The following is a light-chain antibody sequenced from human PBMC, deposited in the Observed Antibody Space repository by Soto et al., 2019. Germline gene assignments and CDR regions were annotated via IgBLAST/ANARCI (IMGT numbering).Light chain of an antibody. V-gene: IGKV3-20*01. CDR1: QSVSSSY. Sequence: EIVLTQSPGTLSLSPGERATLSCRASQSVSSSYLAWYQQRRGQAPRLLIYDTSSRATGIPDRFSGGGSGTDFILTISRLEPEDFAVYYCQHYGLSRTFGQGTKVEIK. J-gene: IGKJ1*01. CDR3: QHYGLSRT. CDR2: DTS.